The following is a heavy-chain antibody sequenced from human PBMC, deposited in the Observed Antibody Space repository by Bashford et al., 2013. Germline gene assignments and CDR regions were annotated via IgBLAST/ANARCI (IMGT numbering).Heavy chain of an antibody. J-gene: IGHJ5*02. CDR3: ARDPRIVASNTYSNWFDP. D-gene: IGHD2/OR15-2a*01. Sequence: WVRQAPGRGLEWMGWISAYNGNTNYAQNLHGRVSLTTDISTSMAYMELRSLKSDDTAVYYCARDPRIVASNTYSNWFDPGAREPWSPSPQ. V-gene: IGHV1-18*01. CDR2: ISAYNGNT.